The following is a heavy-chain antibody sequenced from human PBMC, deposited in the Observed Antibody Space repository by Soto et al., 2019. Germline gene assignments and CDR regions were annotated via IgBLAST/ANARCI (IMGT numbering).Heavy chain of an antibody. J-gene: IGHJ6*02. CDR3: ARGGYSSTWSNLLDRSGLDV. Sequence: QVQLVQSGAEAKKPGSSVKVSCKTSGGTFSSYAISWVRQAPGQGLEWMGGIVPLFRTTNYAQKFQGRVHITADTSTYTVYMEPSGHRSGTTAVYYCARGGYSSTWSNLLDRSGLDVWGQGTTVTVSS. CDR1: GGTFSSYA. CDR2: IVPLFRTT. V-gene: IGHV1-69*06. D-gene: IGHD6-13*01.